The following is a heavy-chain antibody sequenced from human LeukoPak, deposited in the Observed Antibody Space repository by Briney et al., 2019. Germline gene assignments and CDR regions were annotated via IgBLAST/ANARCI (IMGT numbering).Heavy chain of an antibody. V-gene: IGHV3-48*04. J-gene: IGHJ4*02. CDR1: GSTFSSYS. Sequence: GGSLRLSCAASGSTFSSYSMNWVRQAPGKGLEWVSYISSSGSTIYYADSVKGRFTISRDNAKNSLYLQMNSLRAEDTAVYYCASLGGFGSALDYWGQGTLVTVSS. D-gene: IGHD6-19*01. CDR2: ISSSGSTI. CDR3: ASLGGFGSALDY.